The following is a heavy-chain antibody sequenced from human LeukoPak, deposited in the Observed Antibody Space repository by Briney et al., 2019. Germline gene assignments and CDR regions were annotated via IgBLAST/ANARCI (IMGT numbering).Heavy chain of an antibody. D-gene: IGHD6-13*01. CDR1: GFTFSSYA. Sequence: GGSLRLSCAASGFTFSSYAMHWVRQAPGKGLEYVSAISSNGGSTYYANSVKGRFTISRDNSKNTLYLQMGSLRAEDMAVYYCAREKRAAAGKALDYWGQGTLHTVSS. J-gene: IGHJ4*02. CDR3: AREKRAAAGKALDY. V-gene: IGHV3-64*01. CDR2: ISSNGGST.